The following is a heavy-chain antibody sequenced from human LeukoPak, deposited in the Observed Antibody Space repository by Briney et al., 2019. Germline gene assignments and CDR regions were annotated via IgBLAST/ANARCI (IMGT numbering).Heavy chain of an antibody. V-gene: IGHV3-30*04. J-gene: IGHJ4*02. CDR2: VSSDGSYR. CDR1: GFTFSSYA. D-gene: IGHD3-16*01. CDR3: VRDRLRRPYYFDH. Sequence: PGGSLRLSCAASGFTFSSYALHWVRQAPGKGLKWVALVSSDGSYRHYPDSVKDRFTISRDNSKNTLWLQIDSLRDEDTAVYYCVRDRLRRPYYFDHWGQETLVTVST.